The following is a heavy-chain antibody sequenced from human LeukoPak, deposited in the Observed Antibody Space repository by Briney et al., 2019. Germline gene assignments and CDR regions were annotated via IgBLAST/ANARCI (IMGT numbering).Heavy chain of an antibody. J-gene: IGHJ4*02. CDR3: ARVDPHDYFDY. V-gene: IGHV1-18*01. Sequence: ASVKVSCKASGYTFTSYGISWVRQAPGQGLEWMGWISVYNGNTNYAQNLQGRVTMTTDTSTTTAYMELRSLRSDDTAVYYCARVDPHDYFDYWGQGTLVTVSS. CDR2: ISVYNGNT. CDR1: GYTFTSYG.